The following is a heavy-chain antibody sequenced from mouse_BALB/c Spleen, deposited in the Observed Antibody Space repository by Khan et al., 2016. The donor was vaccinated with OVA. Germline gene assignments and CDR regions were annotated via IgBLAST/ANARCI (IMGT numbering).Heavy chain of an antibody. D-gene: IGHD1-2*01. Sequence: QVQLQQSGAELARPGASVKLSCKASGYTFTDYYINWVKQRTGQGLEWIGDISPGSGDTYYNEKFKGKATLTADKSSTTAYMQLSSLTSEASAVYFCARRNYFGYTFAYWGQGTLVTVSA. V-gene: IGHV1-77*01. CDR1: GYTFTDYY. CDR3: ARRNYFGYTFAY. J-gene: IGHJ3*01. CDR2: ISPGSGDT.